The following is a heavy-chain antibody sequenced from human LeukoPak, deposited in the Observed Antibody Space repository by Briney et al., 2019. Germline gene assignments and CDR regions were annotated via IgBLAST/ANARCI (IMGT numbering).Heavy chain of an antibody. Sequence: SETLSLTFGVSGGSFSGHYWTWLRPTPGKGLEWMGEINHGGVTNYNPSLKSRVSISIDTSTNEISLNMSSVTAADTGIYYCARGRNWQTFYHYYMDVWGKGATVTVS. CDR1: GGSFSGHY. CDR2: INHGGVT. J-gene: IGHJ6*03. CDR3: ARGRNWQTFYHYYMDV. D-gene: IGHD1-14*01. V-gene: IGHV4-34*01.